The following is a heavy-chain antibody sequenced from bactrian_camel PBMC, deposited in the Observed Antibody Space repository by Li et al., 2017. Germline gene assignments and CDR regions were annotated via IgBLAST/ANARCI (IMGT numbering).Heavy chain of an antibody. CDR1: GIPFDEYD. J-gene: IGHJ4*01. V-gene: IGHV3S54*01. CDR3: AAAFTCPYGLRTLRPVY. Sequence: HVQLVESGGGWVQPGGSLRLSCVASGIPFDEYDLGWFRKAPGKKREGVGAIYSGGGPTYYTDSVKGRFTISLSQDNAKNTLYLEMSSLKPEDTAMYYCAAAFTCPYGLRTLRPVYWGQGTQVTVS. CDR2: IYSGGGPT. D-gene: IGHD1*01.